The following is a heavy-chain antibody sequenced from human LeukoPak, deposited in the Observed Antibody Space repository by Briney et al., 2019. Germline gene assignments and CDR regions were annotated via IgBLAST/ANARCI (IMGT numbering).Heavy chain of an antibody. CDR2: IYHSGST. Sequence: SETLSLTCAVSGGSISSGGYSWSWIRQPPGTGLEWIGYIYHSGSTYYSPSLKSRVTISVDRSKNQFSLKLSSVTAADTAAYYYARGTERASWFDPWGQGTLVTVSS. J-gene: IGHJ5*02. CDR3: ARGTERASWFDP. D-gene: IGHD1-1*01. CDR1: GGSISSGGYS. V-gene: IGHV4-30-2*01.